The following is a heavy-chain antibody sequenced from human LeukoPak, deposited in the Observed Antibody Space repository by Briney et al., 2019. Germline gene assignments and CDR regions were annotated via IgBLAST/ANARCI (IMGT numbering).Heavy chain of an antibody. CDR3: ASNSGWDRPLNY. V-gene: IGHV3-30-3*01. CDR1: GFAFDIYR. CDR2: ISDDGSDT. D-gene: IGHD6-19*01. Sequence: PGGSLRLSCAASGFAFDIYRMHWVRQAPGKGLEWVSLISDDGSDTYYSDSVKGRFTISRDNSKNTLYLQMNSLRAEDTAVYYCASNSGWDRPLNYWGQGTLVTVSS. J-gene: IGHJ4*02.